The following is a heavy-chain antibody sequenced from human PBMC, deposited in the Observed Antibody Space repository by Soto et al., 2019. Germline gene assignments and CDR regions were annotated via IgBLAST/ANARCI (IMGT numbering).Heavy chain of an antibody. V-gene: IGHV4-34*01. CDR3: ARGLPHDYGDYPYFDY. CDR1: GWSFSGYY. D-gene: IGHD4-17*01. J-gene: IGHJ4*02. Sequence: PSETLSLTCAVYGWSFSGYYWSWIRQPPGKGLEWIGEINHSGSTNYNPSLKSRVTISVDTSKNQFSLKLSSVTAADTAVYYCARGLPHDYGDYPYFDYWGQGTLVTVSS. CDR2: INHSGST.